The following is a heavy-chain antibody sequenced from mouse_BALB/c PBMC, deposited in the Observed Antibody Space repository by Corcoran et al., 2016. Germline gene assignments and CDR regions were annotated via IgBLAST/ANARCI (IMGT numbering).Heavy chain of an antibody. CDR2: INPYNGAT. Sequence: EVQLQQYGPELVKPGASVKISCKASGYSFTGYYMHWVKQSHVKSLEWIGRINPYNGATSYNQNFKDKASLTVDKSSSTAYMELHSLTSEDSAVYYCARGALLRYFDYWGQGTTLTVSS. D-gene: IGHD1-1*01. CDR1: GYSFTGYY. J-gene: IGHJ2*01. CDR3: ARGALLRYFDY. V-gene: IGHV1-26*01.